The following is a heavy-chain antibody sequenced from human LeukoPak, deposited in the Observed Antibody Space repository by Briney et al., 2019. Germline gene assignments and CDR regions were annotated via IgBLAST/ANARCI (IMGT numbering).Heavy chain of an antibody. CDR3: AKEVVPAGEVDY. D-gene: IGHD2-2*01. CDR1: GFTFSSYA. J-gene: IGHJ4*02. V-gene: IGHV3-30-3*01. Sequence: PGGSLRLSCAASGFTFSSYAMHWVRQAPGKGLEWVAVISYDGSNKYYADSVKGRFTISRDNSKNTLYLQMNSLRAEDTAVYYCAKEVVPAGEVDYWGQGTLVTVSS. CDR2: ISYDGSNK.